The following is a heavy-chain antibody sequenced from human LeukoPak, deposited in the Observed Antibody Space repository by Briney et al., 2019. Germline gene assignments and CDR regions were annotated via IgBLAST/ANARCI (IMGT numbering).Heavy chain of an antibody. CDR2: ISAYNGNT. V-gene: IGHV1-18*01. J-gene: IGHJ6*03. CDR1: GYTFTSYG. Sequence: ASVKVSCKASGYTFTSYGLSWVRQAPGQGLEWMGWISAYNGNTNYAQKLQGRVTMTTDTSTSTAYMELRSLRSDDTAVYYCARSIGVGDYYYYMDVWGEGTTVTVSS. CDR3: ARSIGVGDYYYYMDV. D-gene: IGHD3-10*01.